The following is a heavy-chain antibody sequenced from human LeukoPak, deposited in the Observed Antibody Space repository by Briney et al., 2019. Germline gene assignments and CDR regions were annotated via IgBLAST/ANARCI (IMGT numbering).Heavy chain of an antibody. D-gene: IGHD6-13*01. V-gene: IGHV3-48*02. Sequence: GGSPRLSCAASGFTFSNYAMNWVRQAPGKGLEWVSYISSSSSTIYYADSMKGRFTISRDNAKNSLYLQMNSLRDGDTAVYYCKGSSWYNYYYMDVWSKGTTVTVSS. CDR2: ISSSSSTI. J-gene: IGHJ6*03. CDR1: GFTFSNYA. CDR3: KGSSWYNYYYMDV.